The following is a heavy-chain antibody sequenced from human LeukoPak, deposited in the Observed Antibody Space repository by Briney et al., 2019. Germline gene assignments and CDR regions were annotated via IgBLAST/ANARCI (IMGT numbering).Heavy chain of an antibody. CDR2: MNPNSGNT. V-gene: IGHV1-8*01. CDR1: GYTFTSYD. J-gene: IGHJ6*03. CDR3: ARISPWSGSSDYYYYMDV. D-gene: IGHD3-3*01. Sequence: ASVKVSCKASGYTFTSYDINWVRQATGQGLEWMGWMNPNSGNTGYAQKFQGRVTITRNTSISTAYMELSSLRSEDTAVYYCARISPWSGSSDYYYYMDVWGKGTTVTVSS.